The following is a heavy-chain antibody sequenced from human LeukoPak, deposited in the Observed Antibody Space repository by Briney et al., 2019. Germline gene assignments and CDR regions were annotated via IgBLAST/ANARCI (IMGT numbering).Heavy chain of an antibody. D-gene: IGHD5-12*01. Sequence: SVKVSCKASGGTFSTYAISWVRQAPGQGLEWMGGIIPIFGTANYAQKFQGRVTITADESTSTAYMELSSLRSEDTAVYYCARAPRMVATYFDYWGQGTLVTVSS. CDR2: IIPIFGTA. J-gene: IGHJ4*02. V-gene: IGHV1-69*01. CDR3: ARAPRMVATYFDY. CDR1: GGTFSTYA.